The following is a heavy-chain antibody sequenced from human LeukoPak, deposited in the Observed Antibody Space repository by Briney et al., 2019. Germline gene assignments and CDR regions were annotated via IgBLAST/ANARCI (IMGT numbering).Heavy chain of an antibody. Sequence: ASVKVSCKASGYTFTGYYMHWVRQAPGQGLEWMGWINPNSGGTNYAQKFQGRVTMTRDTSISTAYMELSRLRSDDTAVYYCAKDLSGGATGSPAYRGQGTLVTVSS. CDR1: GYTFTGYY. CDR2: INPNSGGT. V-gene: IGHV1-2*02. J-gene: IGHJ4*02. CDR3: AKDLSGGATGSPAY. D-gene: IGHD1-26*01.